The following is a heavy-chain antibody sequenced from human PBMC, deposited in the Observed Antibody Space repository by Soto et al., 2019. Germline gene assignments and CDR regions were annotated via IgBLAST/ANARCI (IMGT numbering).Heavy chain of an antibody. CDR1: DGSISGVGYS. J-gene: IGHJ4*02. CDR2: MYHSGST. CDR3: ARVTDY. V-gene: IGHV4-30-2*01. Sequence: SELLSLTCTVSDGSISGVGYSWSWIRQPPGKGLEWIGYMYHSGSTYYNPSLKSRVTISIDRSKNQFSLKLSSVTAADTAVYYCARVTDYWGQRILVTVSS.